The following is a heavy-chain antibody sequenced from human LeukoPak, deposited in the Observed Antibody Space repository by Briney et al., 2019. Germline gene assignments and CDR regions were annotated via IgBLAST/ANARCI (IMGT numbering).Heavy chain of an antibody. CDR2: ISYDGSNK. J-gene: IGHJ4*02. Sequence: GGSLRLSCAASGFTFSSSGMHWVRQAPGKGLEWVAVISYDGSNKYYADSVKGRFTFSRDNSKNTLYLQMNSLRAEDTAVYYCAKEYCSNSVCHSLDYWGQGTLVIVSS. CDR1: GFTFSSSG. CDR3: AKEYCSNSVCHSLDY. D-gene: IGHD2-8*01. V-gene: IGHV3-30*18.